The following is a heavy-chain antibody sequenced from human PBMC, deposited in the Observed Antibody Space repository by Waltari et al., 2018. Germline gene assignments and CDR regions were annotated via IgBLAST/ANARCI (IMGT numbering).Heavy chain of an antibody. D-gene: IGHD3-22*01. CDR1: GGSISSSSYY. J-gene: IGHJ5*02. CDR2: IYYSGST. V-gene: IGHV4-39*07. Sequence: QLQLQESGPGLVKPSETLSLTCTVSGGSISSSSYYWGWIRQPPGKGLEWIGSIYYSGSTYYNPSLKSRVTISVDTSKNQFSLKRSSVTAADTAVYYCASYSYDSSGYYCSFDPWGQGTLVTVSS. CDR3: ASYSYDSSGYYCSFDP.